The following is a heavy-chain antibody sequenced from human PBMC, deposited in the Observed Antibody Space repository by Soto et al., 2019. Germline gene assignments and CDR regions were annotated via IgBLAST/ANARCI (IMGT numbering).Heavy chain of an antibody. Sequence: GGSLRLSCAASGFTFSSYAMHWVRQAPGKGLEWVAVISYDGSNKYYADSVKGRFTISRDNSKNTLYLQMNSLRAEDTAVYYCARDMYCSGGSCYLNSAFDIWGQGTMVTVSS. V-gene: IGHV3-30-3*01. CDR2: ISYDGSNK. J-gene: IGHJ3*02. CDR3: ARDMYCSGGSCYLNSAFDI. D-gene: IGHD2-15*01. CDR1: GFTFSSYA.